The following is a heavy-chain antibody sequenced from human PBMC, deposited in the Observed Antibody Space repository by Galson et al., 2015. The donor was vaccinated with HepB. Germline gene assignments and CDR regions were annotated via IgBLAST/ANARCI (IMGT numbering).Heavy chain of an antibody. Sequence: SVKVSCKASGGTFSSYAISWERQAPGQGLEWMGWINPNSGGTNYAQEFQAWVTMTRDTSISTAYMELSRLRSDDTAVYYCARGALAGTVYYYYGMDVWGQGTTVTVSS. D-gene: IGHD6-13*01. J-gene: IGHJ6*02. CDR3: ARGALAGTVYYYYGMDV. V-gene: IGHV1-2*04. CDR2: INPNSGGT. CDR1: GGTFSSYA.